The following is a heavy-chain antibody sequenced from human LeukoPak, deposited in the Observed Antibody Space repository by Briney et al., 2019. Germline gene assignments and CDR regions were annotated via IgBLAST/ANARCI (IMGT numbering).Heavy chain of an antibody. CDR2: ISCGGGGK. CDR1: GFTFSSYA. V-gene: IGHV3-23*01. CDR3: EKEMAAVISHYFDY. J-gene: IGHJ4*02. Sequence: GGSLRLSCAASGFTFSSYAMSWVRKAPGKGLEWVSPISCGGGGKYHAGFVQGLFSIYRENSETTMDLQMNSLRAEKTAEYYCEKEMAAVISHYFDYWGQGTLVTVSS. D-gene: IGHD3-22*01.